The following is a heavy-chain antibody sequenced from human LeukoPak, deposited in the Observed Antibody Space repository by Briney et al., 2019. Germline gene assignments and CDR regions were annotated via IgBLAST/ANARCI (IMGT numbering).Heavy chain of an antibody. J-gene: IGHJ4*02. CDR2: ISYDGSNK. CDR3: ATQLLVGATKSPLDY. Sequence: GGSLRLSCAASGFTFSSYGMHWVRQAPSKGLEWVAVISYDGSNKYYADSVKGRFTISRDNSKNTLYLQMNSLRAEDTAVYYCATQLLVGATKSPLDYWGQGTLVTVSS. D-gene: IGHD1-26*01. CDR1: GFTFSSYG. V-gene: IGHV3-30*03.